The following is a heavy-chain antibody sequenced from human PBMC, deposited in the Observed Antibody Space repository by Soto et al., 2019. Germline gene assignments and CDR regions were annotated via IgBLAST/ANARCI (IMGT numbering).Heavy chain of an antibody. J-gene: IGHJ6*02. V-gene: IGHV3-30*04. Sequence: QVQLVESGGGVVQPGRSLRLSCAASGFTFSRYAMHWVRQAPGKALEWVAVISYDRRNQYYADSVKGRFSISRDNSNNTLFLQMSSLRAEDTALYYCARDTRGSNAYHYYYGMDVWGQETTVTVSS. D-gene: IGHD3-16*01. CDR2: ISYDRRNQ. CDR1: GFTFSRYA. CDR3: ARDTRGSNAYHYYYGMDV.